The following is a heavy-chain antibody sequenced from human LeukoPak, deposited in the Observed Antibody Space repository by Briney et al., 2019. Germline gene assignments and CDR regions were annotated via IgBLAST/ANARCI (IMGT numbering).Heavy chain of an antibody. D-gene: IGHD6-25*01. V-gene: IGHV3-21*06. CDR1: GCTFSDYD. CDR2: ISGRRSHV. J-gene: IGHJ4*02. CDR3: ARAFPPLRTSAAGDF. Sequence: GGALRLSCTASGCTFSDYDMNWVRLAHGKGLEWVSSISGRRSHVYYTDSAKGRFTISRDNAKNSLYLQMNSLRAEATAVYYCARAFPPLRTSAAGDFWGQGTLVTVSS.